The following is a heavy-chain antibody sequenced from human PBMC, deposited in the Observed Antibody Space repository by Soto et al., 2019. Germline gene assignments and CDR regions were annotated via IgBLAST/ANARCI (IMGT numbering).Heavy chain of an antibody. CDR2: IYYSGST. V-gene: IGHV4-31*03. J-gene: IGHJ4*02. D-gene: IGHD3-10*01. CDR3: ARRVTMVRGVIITWDYFDY. Sequence: SETLSLTCTVSGGSISSGGYYWSWIRQHPGKGLEWIGYIYYSGSTYYNPSLKSRVTISVDTSKNQFSLKLSSVTAADTAVYYCARRVTMVRGVIITWDYFDYWGQGTLVTVSS. CDR1: GGSISSGGYY.